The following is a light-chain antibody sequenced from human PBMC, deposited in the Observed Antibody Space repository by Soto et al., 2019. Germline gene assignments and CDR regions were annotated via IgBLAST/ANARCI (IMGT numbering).Light chain of an antibody. CDR3: QQSYSTPPLP. J-gene: IGKJ4*01. CDR1: QSISSY. CDR2: AAS. Sequence: DIQMTQSPSSLSASVGDRVTITCRASQSISSYLNWYQQKPGKAPKLLIYAASSLQSGVPSRFSGSGSGTDLTLTISSLQPEDFATYYCQQSYSTPPLPFGGGTQVEIK. V-gene: IGKV1-39*01.